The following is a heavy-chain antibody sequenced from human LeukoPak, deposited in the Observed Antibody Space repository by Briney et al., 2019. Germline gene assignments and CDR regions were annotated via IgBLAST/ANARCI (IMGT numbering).Heavy chain of an antibody. CDR3: ARGGPPSFDY. V-gene: IGHV3-30-3*01. CDR1: GFTFSSYA. D-gene: IGHD3-10*01. J-gene: IGHJ4*02. CDR2: ISYDGSNK. Sequence: PGGSLRLSCAASGFTFSSYAMHWVRQAPGKGLEWVAVISYDGSNKYYADSVKGRFTISRDNSKNTLYLQINSLRAEDTAVYYCARGGPPSFDYWGQGTLVTVSS.